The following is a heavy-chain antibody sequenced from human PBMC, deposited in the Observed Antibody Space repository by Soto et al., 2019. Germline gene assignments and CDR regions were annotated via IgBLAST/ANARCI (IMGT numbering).Heavy chain of an antibody. CDR2: ISGSGGST. CDR1: GFTFSSYA. CDR3: AGRPHYYDSSGYFY. V-gene: IGHV3-23*01. Sequence: GGSLRLSCAASGFTFSSYAMSWVRQAPGKGLEWVSAISGSGGSTYYADSVKGRFTISRDNSKNTLYLQMNSLRAEDTAVYYCAGRPHYYDSSGYFYWGQGTLVTSPQ. D-gene: IGHD3-22*01. J-gene: IGHJ4*02.